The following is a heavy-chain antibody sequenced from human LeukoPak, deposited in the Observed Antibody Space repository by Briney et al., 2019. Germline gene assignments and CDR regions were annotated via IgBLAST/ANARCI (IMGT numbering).Heavy chain of an antibody. D-gene: IGHD1-20*01. J-gene: IGHJ5*02. CDR2: MNPNSGNT. V-gene: IGHV1-8*01. Sequence: ASVKVSCKASGYTFTSYDINWVRQATGQGLEWMGWMNPNSGNTGYAQKFQGRVTMTRNTSISTAYMELSSLRSEDTAVYYCAREGNWNESNWFDPWGQGTLVTVSS. CDR3: AREGNWNESNWFDP. CDR1: GYTFTSYD.